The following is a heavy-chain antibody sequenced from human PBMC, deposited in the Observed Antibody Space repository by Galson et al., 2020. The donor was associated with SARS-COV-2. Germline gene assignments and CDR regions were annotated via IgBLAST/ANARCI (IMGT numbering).Heavy chain of an antibody. CDR3: ARDRITIFGPFKGGMDV. V-gene: IGHV1-18*01. CDR2: ISPYDGDK. Sequence: ASVKVSCKSSGYSFTSFGISWVRQAPGQGLQWMWWISPYDGDKKYAQKFQGRVTMTTDRSTSTVYLEVKSLRSDDTAVYYCARDRITIFGPFKGGMDVWGQGTPVTVSS. CDR1: GYSFTSFG. D-gene: IGHD3-3*01. J-gene: IGHJ6*02.